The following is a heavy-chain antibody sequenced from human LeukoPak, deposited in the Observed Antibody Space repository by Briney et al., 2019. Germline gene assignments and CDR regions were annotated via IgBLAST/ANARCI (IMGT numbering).Heavy chain of an antibody. CDR3: AKDMGVAAAGKNFDY. J-gene: IGHJ4*02. V-gene: IGHV3-23*01. D-gene: IGHD6-13*01. Sequence: PGGSLRLSCAASGFTFSSYAMSWDRQAPGKGLEWVSAISGSGGSTYYADSVKGRFTISRDNSKNTLYLQMNSLRAEDTAVYYCAKDMGVAAAGKNFDYWGQGTLVTVSS. CDR2: ISGSGGST. CDR1: GFTFSSYA.